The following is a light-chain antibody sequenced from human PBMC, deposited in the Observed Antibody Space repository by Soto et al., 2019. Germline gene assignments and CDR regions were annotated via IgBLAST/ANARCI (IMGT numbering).Light chain of an antibody. V-gene: IGKV3-11*01. Sequence: EIVLTQSPATLSLSPGERATLSCRASQSVSGYLAWYQQKPGQPPRLLIYDASKRATGIPDRFSGSGSGAVYTLTISSLEPEDFAVYYCQQRSYWRTFGQGTKVDIK. J-gene: IGKJ1*01. CDR2: DAS. CDR1: QSVSGY. CDR3: QQRSYWRT.